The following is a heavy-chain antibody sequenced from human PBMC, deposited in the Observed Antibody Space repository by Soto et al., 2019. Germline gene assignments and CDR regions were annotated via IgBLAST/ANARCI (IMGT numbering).Heavy chain of an antibody. V-gene: IGHV3-30*18. CDR1: GFTFSSYG. CDR3: AKGGVVIGRDYGMDV. J-gene: IGHJ6*02. Sequence: GGSLRLSCAASGFTFSSYGMHWFRQAPGKGLEGVAVISYDGSNKYYADSVKGRFTISRDNSKNTLYLQMNSLRAEDTAVYYCAKGGVVIGRDYGMDVWGQGTTVTVSS. D-gene: IGHD3-22*01. CDR2: ISYDGSNK.